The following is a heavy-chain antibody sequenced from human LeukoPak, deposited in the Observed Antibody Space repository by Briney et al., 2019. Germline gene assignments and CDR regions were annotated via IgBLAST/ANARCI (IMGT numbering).Heavy chain of an antibody. CDR1: GFTFSSFN. CDR3: PPVLWFGELLSERDY. J-gene: IGHJ4*02. V-gene: IGHV3-21*01. CDR2: ISSSGSYI. D-gene: IGHD3-10*01. Sequence: PGRSLRLSCAASGFTFSSFNMNWVRQAPGKGLEWVSSISSSGSYIYYADSVKGRFTISRDNAKNSLYLQMNSLRAEDTAVYYCPPVLWFGELLSERDYWGQGMLVIVSS.